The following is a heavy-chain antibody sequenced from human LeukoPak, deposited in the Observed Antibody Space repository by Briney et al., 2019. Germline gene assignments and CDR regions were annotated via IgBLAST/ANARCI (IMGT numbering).Heavy chain of an antibody. Sequence: SETLSLTCAVYGGSFSGYYWSWIRQPPGKGLEWIGEINHIGSTNYNPSLKRRVTISVDTSKNQFSLKLSSVTAADTAVYYCARLWRSSTSCRDWGQGTLVTVSS. V-gene: IGHV4-34*01. CDR3: ARLWRSSTSCRD. D-gene: IGHD2-2*01. CDR2: INHIGST. CDR1: GGSFSGYY. J-gene: IGHJ4*02.